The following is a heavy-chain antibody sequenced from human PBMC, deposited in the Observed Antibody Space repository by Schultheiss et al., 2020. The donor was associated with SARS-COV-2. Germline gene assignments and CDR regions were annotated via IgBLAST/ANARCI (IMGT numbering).Heavy chain of an antibody. CDR1: GFTVSSNY. Sequence: GGSLRLSCAASGFTVSSNYMSWVRQAPGKGLEWVSVIYSGGSTYYADSVKGRFTISRHNSKNTLYLQMNSLRAEDTAVYYCARDRDRDYYDSSGYYAGWYFDLWGRGTLVTVSS. CDR2: IYSGGST. V-gene: IGHV3-53*04. J-gene: IGHJ2*01. CDR3: ARDRDRDYYDSSGYYAGWYFDL. D-gene: IGHD3-22*01.